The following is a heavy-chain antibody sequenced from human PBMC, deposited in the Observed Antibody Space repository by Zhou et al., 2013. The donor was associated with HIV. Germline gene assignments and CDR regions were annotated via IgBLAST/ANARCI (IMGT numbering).Heavy chain of an antibody. D-gene: IGHD2-21*01. CDR3: ARSRHQMVILDH. CDR2: IIPIFGTA. Sequence: QVQLVQSGAEVKKPGSSVRVSCKASGGNFGRFAISWVRQAPGQGLEWMGGIIPIFGTANYAQKFQGRLTITRNISMSTTYMELSSLTSEDSAVYYCARSRHQMVILDHWGQGSLVTVSS. J-gene: IGHJ4*02. CDR1: GGNFGRFA. V-gene: IGHV1-69*05.